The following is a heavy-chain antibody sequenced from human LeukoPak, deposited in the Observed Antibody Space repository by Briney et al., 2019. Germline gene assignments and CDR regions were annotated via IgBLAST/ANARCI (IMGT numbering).Heavy chain of an antibody. CDR3: ASLPVGVDY. D-gene: IGHD1-26*01. CDR2: IYTGGGT. Sequence: PGGSLRLSCAASGFTVSSNHVSWVRQAPGKGLEWVSVIYTGGGTYYADSVKGRFTISRDNSKNTLHPQMNSLRAEDTAVYYCASLPVGVDYWGQGTLVTVSS. CDR1: GFTVSSNH. V-gene: IGHV3-66*01. J-gene: IGHJ4*02.